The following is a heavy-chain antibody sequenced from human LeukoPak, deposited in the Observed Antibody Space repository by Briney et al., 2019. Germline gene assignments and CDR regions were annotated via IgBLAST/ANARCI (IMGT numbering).Heavy chain of an antibody. CDR1: GGTFRSNA. V-gene: IGHV1-69*13. CDR2: ITPIFGTA. D-gene: IGHD4-23*01. J-gene: IGHJ4*02. Sequence: ASVKVSCKASGGTFRSNAISWVRQAPGQGLEWMGGITPIFGTANYAQKFQGRVTITAVESMSTSYMELSSLRSEDTAVYYCARGWLAETTVVTPYNYWGQGTLVTVSS. CDR3: ARGWLAETTVVTPYNY.